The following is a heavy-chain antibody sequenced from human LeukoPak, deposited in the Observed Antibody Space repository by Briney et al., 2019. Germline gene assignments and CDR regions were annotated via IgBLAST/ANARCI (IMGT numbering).Heavy chain of an antibody. CDR3: ARAIAVDTAMVFAFDI. D-gene: IGHD5-18*01. J-gene: IGHJ3*02. CDR2: IFYTGST. CDR1: GGSISSYY. V-gene: IGHV4-59*01. Sequence: SETLSLTCTVSGGSISSYYWSWIRQPPGKGLEWIGYIFYTGSTNYNPSLKSRVTISVLTSKNRFSLKLSTVTAADTAVYYCARAIAVDTAMVFAFDIWGQGTMVTVSS.